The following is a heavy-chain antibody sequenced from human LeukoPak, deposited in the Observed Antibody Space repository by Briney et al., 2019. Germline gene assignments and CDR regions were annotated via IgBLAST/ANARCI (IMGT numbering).Heavy chain of an antibody. D-gene: IGHD2-2*01. CDR3: AIDSSHVVVPPY. CDR2: INPNSGGT. J-gene: IGHJ4*02. CDR1: GYTFTGYY. Sequence: GASVKVSCKASGYTFTGYYMHWVRQARGQGLEWMGWINPNSGGTNYAQKFQGRVTMTRDTSISTAYMELSRLRSDDTAVYYCAIDSSHVVVPPYWGQGTLVTVSS. V-gene: IGHV1-2*02.